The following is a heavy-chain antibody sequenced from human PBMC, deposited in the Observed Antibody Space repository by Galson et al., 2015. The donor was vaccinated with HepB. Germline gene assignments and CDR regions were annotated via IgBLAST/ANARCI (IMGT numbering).Heavy chain of an antibody. Sequence: SLRLSCAASGFTFSTYAMTWVRQAPGKGPEWVSAVSGSGDATYHADFVKGQFTISRDNSKNTLYLQLNGLRAEDTALYYCARYCITTSCIGSDSYYGKDVWGQGTTVTVSS. CDR1: GFTFSTYA. J-gene: IGHJ6*02. CDR2: VSGSGDAT. V-gene: IGHV3-23*01. D-gene: IGHD2-2*01. CDR3: ARYCITTSCIGSDSYYGKDV.